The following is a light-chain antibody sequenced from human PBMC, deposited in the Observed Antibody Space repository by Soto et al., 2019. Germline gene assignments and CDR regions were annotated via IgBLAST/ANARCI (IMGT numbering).Light chain of an antibody. Sequence: DRQTPGSSSIGRAAVGYIVPITGVANQSISTWLAWYQQKPGKAHPLLIYKASRLETGVPYRFSGSGSGTEVTLTIRLLKPDDFATYYCQQHTSYSPLTGGRGPQVAIK. CDR2: KAS. CDR1: QSISTW. V-gene: IGKV1-5*03. J-gene: IGKJ4*01. CDR3: QQHTSYSPLT.